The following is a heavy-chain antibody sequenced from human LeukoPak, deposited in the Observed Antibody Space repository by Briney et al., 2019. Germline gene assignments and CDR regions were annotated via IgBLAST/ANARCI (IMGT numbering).Heavy chain of an antibody. D-gene: IGHD4-17*01. Sequence: PGGSLRLSCAASGFTFSNYAMSWVRQAPGKGLEWVSGIRGSGDSTYFADSVKGRFTISRDNSKNTVYLQMNRLRAEDTAVYYCAKDLTTVTLGYFHHWGQGILVTVSS. CDR2: IRGSGDST. J-gene: IGHJ1*01. V-gene: IGHV3-23*01. CDR1: GFTFSNYA. CDR3: AKDLTTVTLGYFHH.